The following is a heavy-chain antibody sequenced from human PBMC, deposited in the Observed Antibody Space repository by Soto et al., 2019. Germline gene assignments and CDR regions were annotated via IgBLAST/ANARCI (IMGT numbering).Heavy chain of an antibody. CDR1: GFTFGDYA. CDR3: TRASSLDFDF. J-gene: IGHJ4*02. D-gene: IGHD3-16*01. CDR2: IRRNAYGGTT. Sequence: LRLSCTTSGFTFGDYALSWVRQAPGKGLEWVGFIRRNAYGGTTDYAASVKGRFTISRDDSKSIAYLQMNSLRTEDTALYYCTRASSLDFDFWGQGTLVTVSS. V-gene: IGHV3-49*04.